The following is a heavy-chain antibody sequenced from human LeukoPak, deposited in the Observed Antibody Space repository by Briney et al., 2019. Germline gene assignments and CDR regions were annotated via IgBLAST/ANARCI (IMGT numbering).Heavy chain of an antibody. CDR2: VNTNGDDT. J-gene: IGHJ4*02. CDR3: ARRGSGYGYDY. CDR1: GYTFTSYY. D-gene: IGHD5-18*01. V-gene: IGHV1-2*02. Sequence: GASVTVSCKASGYTFTSYYMHWVRQAPGQGLEWMGWVNTNGDDTNYAQKFYGRVTMTRDTSISTAYMELTRLTSDDTAVYYCARRGSGYGYDYWGQGTLVTVSS.